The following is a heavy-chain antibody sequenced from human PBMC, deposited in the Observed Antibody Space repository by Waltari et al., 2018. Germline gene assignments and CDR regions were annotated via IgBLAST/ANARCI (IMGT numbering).Heavy chain of an antibody. CDR3: ARIRDRFLEWLLRGAFDI. CDR2: ISSSSSYI. Sequence: EVQLVESGGGLVKPGGSLRLSCAASGFTFSSYSMNWVRQAPGKGLEWVASISSSSSYIYYADSVKGRFTISRDNAKNALYRQMNSLRAEDTAVYYCARIRDRFLEWLLRGAFDIWGQGTMVTVSS. V-gene: IGHV3-21*01. CDR1: GFTFSSYS. J-gene: IGHJ3*02. D-gene: IGHD3-3*01.